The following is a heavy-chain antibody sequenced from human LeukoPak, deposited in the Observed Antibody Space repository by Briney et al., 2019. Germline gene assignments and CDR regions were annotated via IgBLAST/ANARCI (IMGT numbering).Heavy chain of an antibody. D-gene: IGHD4-17*01. CDR2: ISYDGSNK. J-gene: IGHJ6*02. V-gene: IGHV3-30*18. CDR1: GFTFSSYG. Sequence: GRSLRLSCAASGFTFSSYGMHWVRQAPGKGLAWVAVISYDGSNKYYADSVKGRFTISRDNSENTLYLQMNSLRAEDTAVYYCAKTLMTTVTRYGMDVWGQGTTVTVSS. CDR3: AKTLMTTVTRYGMDV.